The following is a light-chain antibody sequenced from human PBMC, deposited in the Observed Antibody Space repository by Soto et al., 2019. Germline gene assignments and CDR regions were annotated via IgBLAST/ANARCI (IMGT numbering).Light chain of an antibody. CDR1: STDFVGYNR. Sequence: QTVLTQPPSVSVSPGQSVTISCTGTSTDFVGYNRVSWYQQPPGTAPKLMIYEVSKRPSGVSNRFSGSKSGTTASLTISGLQAEDEADYYCSSYTTTTTLVFGTGPKVTV. CDR3: SSYTTTTTLV. CDR2: EVS. V-gene: IGLV2-18*02. J-gene: IGLJ1*01.